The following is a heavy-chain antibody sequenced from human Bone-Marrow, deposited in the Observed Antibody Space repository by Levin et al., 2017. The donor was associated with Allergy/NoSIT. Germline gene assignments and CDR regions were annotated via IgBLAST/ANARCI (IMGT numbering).Heavy chain of an antibody. V-gene: IGHV3-33*01. CDR2: IWYDGSNK. J-gene: IGHJ6*02. CDR1: GFTFSSYG. D-gene: IGHD3-9*01. CDR3: AREGKKKGYYDILTGYYKGLGNYYYYGMDV. Sequence: GGSLRLSCAASGFTFSSYGMHWVRQAPGKGLEWVAVIWYDGSNKYYADSVKGRFTISRDNSKNTLYLQMNSLRAEDTAVYYCAREGKKKGYYDILTGYYKGLGNYYYYGMDVWGQGTTVTVSS.